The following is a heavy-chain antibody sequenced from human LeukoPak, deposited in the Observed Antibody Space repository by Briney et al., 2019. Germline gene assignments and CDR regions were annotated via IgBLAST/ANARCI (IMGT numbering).Heavy chain of an antibody. Sequence: SVKVSCKASGGTFSSYAISWVRQAPGQGLEWMGRIIPILGIANYAQKFQGRVTITADKSTSTAYMELSSLRSEDTAVYYCASCYYDSSLALDYWGQGTLVTVSS. CDR2: IIPILGIA. CDR3: ASCYYDSSLALDY. V-gene: IGHV1-69*04. CDR1: GGTFSSYA. D-gene: IGHD3-22*01. J-gene: IGHJ4*02.